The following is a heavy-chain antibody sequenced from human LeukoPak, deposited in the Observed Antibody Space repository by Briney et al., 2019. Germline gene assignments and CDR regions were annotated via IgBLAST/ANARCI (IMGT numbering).Heavy chain of an antibody. D-gene: IGHD6-19*01. J-gene: IGHJ4*02. Sequence: SETLSLTCTVSGGSISSSSYYWGWIRQPPGKGLEWIGSIYYSGSTYYNPSLKSRVTISVDTSKNQFSLKLSSVTAADTAVYYCAIDRGYSSGWDEAHYFDYWGQGTLVTVSS. CDR3: AIDRGYSSGWDEAHYFDY. V-gene: IGHV4-39*07. CDR2: IYYSGST. CDR1: GGSISSSSYY.